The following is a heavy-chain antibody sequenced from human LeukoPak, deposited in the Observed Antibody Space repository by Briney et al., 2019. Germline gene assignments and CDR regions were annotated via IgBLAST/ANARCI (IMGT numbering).Heavy chain of an antibody. J-gene: IGHJ3*02. CDR1: GGSISSYY. D-gene: IGHD4-17*01. Sequence: PSETLSLTCTVSGGSISSYYWSWIRQPAGKGLEWIGRIYTSGSTNYNPSLKSRVTMSVDTSKNQFSLKLSSVTAADTAVYYCASTRRTTVTTRGAFDIWGQGTMVTVSS. V-gene: IGHV4-4*07. CDR3: ASTRRTTVTTRGAFDI. CDR2: IYTSGST.